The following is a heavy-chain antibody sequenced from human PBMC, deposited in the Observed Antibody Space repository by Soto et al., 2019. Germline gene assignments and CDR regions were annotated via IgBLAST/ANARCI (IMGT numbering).Heavy chain of an antibody. V-gene: IGHV1-3*01. D-gene: IGHD2-15*01. J-gene: IGHJ4*02. Sequence: QVQLVQSGAEVKKPGASVKVSCKASGYTFTSYAIQWVRQAPGQRLEWMGWINAGNGNTKYSQKFQGRVTITRDTSASTAYMELSSLRSEDTAVYYCARGPGGPDGPGDYWGQGTLVTVSS. CDR1: GYTFTSYA. CDR3: ARGPGGPDGPGDY. CDR2: INAGNGNT.